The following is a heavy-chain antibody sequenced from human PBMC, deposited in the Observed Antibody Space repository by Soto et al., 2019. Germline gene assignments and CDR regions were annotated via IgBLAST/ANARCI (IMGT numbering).Heavy chain of an antibody. J-gene: IGHJ6*03. V-gene: IGHV1-58*02. Sequence: QMQLVQSGPEVKKPGTSVKVSCKASGFTFTSSAMQWVRQARGQRLEWIGWIVVGSGNTNYAQKLQERVTITRDMSTSTAYMELSSLRSEDTAVYYCAADRISIAAAPNYYYYMDVWGKGTTVTVSS. D-gene: IGHD6-13*01. CDR1: GFTFTSSA. CDR3: AADRISIAAAPNYYYYMDV. CDR2: IVVGSGNT.